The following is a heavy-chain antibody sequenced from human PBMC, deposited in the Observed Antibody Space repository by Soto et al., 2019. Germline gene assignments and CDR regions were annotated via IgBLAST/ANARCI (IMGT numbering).Heavy chain of an antibody. D-gene: IGHD5-18*01. Sequence: SETLSLTCAVYGGSFSGYYWSWIRQPPGKGLEWIGEINHSGSTNYNPSLKSRVTISVDTSKNQFSLKLSSVTAADTAVYYCAREINQYSYGYVYWGQGTLVTVSS. CDR1: GGSFSGYY. CDR2: INHSGST. CDR3: AREINQYSYGYVY. J-gene: IGHJ4*02. V-gene: IGHV4-34*01.